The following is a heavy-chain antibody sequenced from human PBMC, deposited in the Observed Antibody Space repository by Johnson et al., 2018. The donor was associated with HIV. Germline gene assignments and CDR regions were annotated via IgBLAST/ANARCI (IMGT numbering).Heavy chain of an antibody. CDR2: ISTSGGTL. V-gene: IGHV3-11*01. J-gene: IGHJ3*02. CDR1: GFIFNDYY. D-gene: IGHD1-26*01. CDR3: TTWGYGIGGAFDI. Sequence: QVLLVEYGGGLVKAGGSLRLSCAASGFIFNDYYMSWIRQAPGKGLELLSYISTSGGTLYYADSVKDRFTIFRDNAKSSLYLQMNSLKTEDTAMYYCTTWGYGIGGAFDIWGQGTMVTVS.